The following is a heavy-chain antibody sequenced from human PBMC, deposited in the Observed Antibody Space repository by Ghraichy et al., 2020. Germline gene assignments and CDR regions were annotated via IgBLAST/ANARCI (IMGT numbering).Heavy chain of an antibody. J-gene: IGHJ3*02. Sequence: SQTLSLTCALSGDSVSSNSAAWNWIRQSPSRGLEWLGRTYYRSKWYNDYAVSVKSRITINSDTSKNQLSLQLNSVTPEDTAVYYCARETTIVGGTGDTFDIWGQGTRVTVSS. CDR3: ARETTIVGGTGDTFDI. D-gene: IGHD1-26*01. CDR2: TYYRSKWYN. V-gene: IGHV6-1*01. CDR1: GDSVSSNSAA.